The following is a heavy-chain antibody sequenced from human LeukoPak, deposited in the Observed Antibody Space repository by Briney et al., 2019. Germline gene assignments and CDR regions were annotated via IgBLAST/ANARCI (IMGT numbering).Heavy chain of an antibody. CDR2: IYYSGST. J-gene: IGHJ3*02. V-gene: IGHV4-59*01. CDR1: GVSISSYD. D-gene: IGHD3-10*01. Sequence: SETLSLTCTVSGVSISSYDRSWIRQPPGKGLEWIGYIYYSGSTNYNPSLKSRVTISVDTSKNQFSLKLSSVTAADTAVYYCARSGWTYYYGSGSYGPFDIWGQGTMVTVSS. CDR3: ARSGWTYYYGSGSYGPFDI.